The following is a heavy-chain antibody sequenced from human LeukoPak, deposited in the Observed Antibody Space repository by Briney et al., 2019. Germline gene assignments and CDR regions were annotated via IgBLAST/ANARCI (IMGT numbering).Heavy chain of an antibody. CDR2: IYYSGIT. CDR1: DVSLNSYY. J-gene: IGHJ4*02. CDR3: ARGVGIQRWSFFFDY. D-gene: IGHD5-18*01. V-gene: IGHV4-59*01. Sequence: SETLSPTCTVSDVSLNSYYWSWIRQPPGKGLEWIGFIYYSGITDYNSSLKSRVTFSLDTAKSQISLRLNSVTAADAAIYYCARGVGIQRWSFFFDYWGQGILVSVSS.